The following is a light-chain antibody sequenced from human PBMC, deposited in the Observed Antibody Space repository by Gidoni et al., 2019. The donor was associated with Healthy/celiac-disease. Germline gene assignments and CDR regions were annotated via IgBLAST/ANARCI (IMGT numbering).Light chain of an antibody. J-gene: IGLJ3*02. CDR3: NSLDSSGNHWV. CDR1: SLSSYY. V-gene: IGLV3-19*01. CDR2: GKN. Sequence: SSALTQDPAVSVALGQTGRITCQGDSLSSYYASWYQQKPGQAPVLVIYGKNNRPSGIPDRFSGSSSGNTASLTITGAQAEDEADYYCNSLDSSGNHWVFGGGTKLTVL.